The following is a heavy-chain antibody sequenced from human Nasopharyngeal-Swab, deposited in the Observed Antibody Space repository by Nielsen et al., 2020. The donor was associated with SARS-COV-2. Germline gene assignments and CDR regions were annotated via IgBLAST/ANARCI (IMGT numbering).Heavy chain of an antibody. CDR1: GGTFSSYA. J-gene: IGHJ6*03. D-gene: IGHD5-18*01. CDR2: IIPIFGTA. CDR3: ARDGARGYSYGYGGGDYYHYYYMDV. V-gene: IGHV1-69*13. Sequence: SVKVSCKASGGTFSSYAISWVRQAPGQGLEWMGGIIPIFGTANYAQKFQGRVTITADESTSTAYMELSSLRSEDTAVYYCARDGARGYSYGYGGGDYYHYYYMDVWGKGTTVTVSS.